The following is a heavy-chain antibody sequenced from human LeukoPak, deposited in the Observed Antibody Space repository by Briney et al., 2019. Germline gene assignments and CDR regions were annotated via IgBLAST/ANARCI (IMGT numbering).Heavy chain of an antibody. D-gene: IGHD6-13*01. V-gene: IGHV3-30-3*01. CDR2: ISYDGSNK. J-gene: IGHJ4*02. CDR3: ARDPSAAAGRGDYFDY. CDR1: GFTFSSYA. Sequence: GGSLRLSCAASGFTFSSYAMRWVRQAPGKGLEWVAVISYDGSNKYYADSVKGRFTISRDNSKNTLYLQMNSLRAEDAAVYYCARDPSAAAGRGDYFDYWGQGTLVTVSS.